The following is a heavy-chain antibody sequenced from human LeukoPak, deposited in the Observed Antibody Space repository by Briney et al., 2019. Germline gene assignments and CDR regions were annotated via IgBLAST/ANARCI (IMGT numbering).Heavy chain of an antibody. D-gene: IGHD4-11*01. Sequence: PSETLSLTCTVSGGSISSYYWSWIRQPAGKGLEWIGRIYTSGSTNYNPSHKSRVTMSVDTSKNQFSLKLSSVTAADTAVYYCARETVDYSNFNWFDPWGQGTLVTVSS. CDR1: GGSISSYY. V-gene: IGHV4-4*07. CDR2: IYTSGST. J-gene: IGHJ5*02. CDR3: ARETVDYSNFNWFDP.